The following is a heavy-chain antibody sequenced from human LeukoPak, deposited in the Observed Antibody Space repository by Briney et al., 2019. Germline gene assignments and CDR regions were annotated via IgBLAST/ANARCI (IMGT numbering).Heavy chain of an antibody. Sequence: GESLKISCKGSGFSFTSYWIAWVRQMPGKGLEWMGIIYPGDSDTGYSPSFQGQVTISADKSISTAYLQWSSLKASDTAIYYCARQGSGWSHTHFDYWGQGILVTVSS. CDR2: IYPGDSDT. CDR1: GFSFTSYW. V-gene: IGHV5-51*01. CDR3: ARQGSGWSHTHFDY. D-gene: IGHD6-19*01. J-gene: IGHJ4*02.